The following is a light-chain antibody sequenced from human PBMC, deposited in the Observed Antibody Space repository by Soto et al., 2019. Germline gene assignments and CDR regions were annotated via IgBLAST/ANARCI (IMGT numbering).Light chain of an antibody. Sequence: EIVLTQSPATLSLSPGERATLSCRASQSISSHLALYHQKPGQAPRLLMYDVSNWATDIPARFSGSGSGTDFTLTFSSLEPEDFAVYYCQQRHTWPLTFGGGTKVEIK. CDR1: QSISSH. CDR3: QQRHTWPLT. V-gene: IGKV3-11*01. CDR2: DVS. J-gene: IGKJ4*01.